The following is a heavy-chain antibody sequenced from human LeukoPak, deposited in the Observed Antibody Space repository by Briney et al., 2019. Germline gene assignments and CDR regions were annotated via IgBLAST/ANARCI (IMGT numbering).Heavy chain of an antibody. Sequence: GGSLRLSCTASGLTFSTSGFNWVRQAPGKGLEWVASIGPTGSDRYHADSIKGRFPISRDNANNFLYLQMNSLRAEDTAVYYCATETNGRHYDYWGQGTLLTVSS. V-gene: IGHV3-21*06. J-gene: IGHJ4*02. CDR2: IGPTGSDR. CDR3: ATETNGRHYDY. D-gene: IGHD1-14*01. CDR1: GLTFSTSG.